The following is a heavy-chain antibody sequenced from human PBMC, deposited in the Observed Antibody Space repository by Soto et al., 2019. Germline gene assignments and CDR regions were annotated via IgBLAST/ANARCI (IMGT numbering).Heavy chain of an antibody. CDR1: EFTFSSYA. D-gene: IGHD3-22*01. CDR2: ISGSGGST. V-gene: IGHV3-23*01. CDR3: AKDQNGYYYDSSGYAGHY. J-gene: IGHJ4*02. Sequence: GGSLRLSCAASEFTFSSYAMSWVRQAPGKGLEWVSAISGSGGSTYYADSVKGRFTISRDNSKNTLYLQMNSLRAEDTAVYYCAKDQNGYYYDSSGYAGHYWGQGTLVTVSS.